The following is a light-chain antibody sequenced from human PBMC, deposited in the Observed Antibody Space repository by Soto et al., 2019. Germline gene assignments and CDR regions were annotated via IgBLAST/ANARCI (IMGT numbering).Light chain of an antibody. CDR3: QQYNSYPLT. J-gene: IGKJ4*01. V-gene: IGKV1-9*01. CDR2: SAS. CDR1: QGISSS. Sequence: DIQLTQSPSFLSASVGDRVTITCRASQGISSSVAWYQQKPGKAPKLLISSASTLQSGVPSRFSGSGSGTEFTLTISSQQPEDFATYYCQQYNSYPLTFGGGTKVEIK.